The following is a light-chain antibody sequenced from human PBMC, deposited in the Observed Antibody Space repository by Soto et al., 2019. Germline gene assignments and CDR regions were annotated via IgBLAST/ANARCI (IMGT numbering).Light chain of an antibody. Sequence: QSALTQPASVSGSPGQSITISCTGTSSDIGGLYNYVSWYQQHPGKAPKLLIYDVNDRPSGVSDRFSGSKSGNTASLTISGLQAEDEADYFCSAYSSGATPGVFGGGTKLTVL. V-gene: IGLV2-14*03. CDR1: SSDIGGLYNY. CDR2: DVN. J-gene: IGLJ2*01. CDR3: SAYSSGATPGV.